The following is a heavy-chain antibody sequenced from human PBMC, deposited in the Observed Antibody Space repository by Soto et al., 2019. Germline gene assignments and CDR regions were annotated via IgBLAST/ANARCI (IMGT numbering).Heavy chain of an antibody. CDR1: GFTFSSYA. D-gene: IGHD2-15*01. J-gene: IGHJ4*02. CDR3: AKDFLPDIVVVVAATTGVFDY. CDR2: ISGSGGST. Sequence: GGSLRLSCAASGFTFSSYAMSWVRQAPGKGLEWVSAISGSGGSTYYADSVKGRFTISRDNSKNTLYLQMNSLRAEDTAVYYCAKDFLPDIVVVVAATTGVFDYWGQGTLVTVSS. V-gene: IGHV3-23*01.